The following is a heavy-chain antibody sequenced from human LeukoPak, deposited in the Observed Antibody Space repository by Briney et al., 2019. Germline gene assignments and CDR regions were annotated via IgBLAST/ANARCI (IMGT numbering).Heavy chain of an antibody. V-gene: IGHV3-49*04. CDR1: GFTFGDYA. D-gene: IGHD6-19*01. J-gene: IGHJ4*02. CDR3: TREGRGGSGWYTG. CDR2: IRSKAYGGTT. Sequence: GGSLRLSCTASGFTFGDYAMSWVRQAPGKGLEWVGFIRSKAYGGTTEYAASVKGRFTISRDDSKSIAYLQMNSLKTEDTAVYYCTREGRGGSGWYTGWGQGTLVTVSS.